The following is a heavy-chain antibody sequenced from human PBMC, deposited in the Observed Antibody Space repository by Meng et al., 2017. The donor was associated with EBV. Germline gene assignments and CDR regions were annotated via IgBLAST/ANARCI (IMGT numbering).Heavy chain of an antibody. CDR1: GGTFRSDA. CDR3: ASESGRGFTPNY. Sequence: VQLLQSGAEVKKPGSSVKVSCRTSGGTFRSDAVSWVRQAPGQGLEWMGGLIPMSGAPHYAQKFQDRVTIIADESTSTHSMELSNLRFEDTAMYYCASESGRGFTPNYWGQGTLVTVSS. CDR2: LIPMSGAP. V-gene: IGHV1-69*01. D-gene: IGHD3-10*01. J-gene: IGHJ4*02.